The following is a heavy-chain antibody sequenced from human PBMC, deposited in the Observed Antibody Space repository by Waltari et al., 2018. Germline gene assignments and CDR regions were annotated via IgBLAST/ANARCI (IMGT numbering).Heavy chain of an antibody. CDR3: AREGYSYAPNGAFDI. CDR2: IYSGGST. V-gene: IGHV3-66*02. CDR1: GFTVSSNY. Sequence: EVQLVESGGGLVQPGGSLRLSCAASGFTVSSNYMSWVRRAPGKGLEWVSVIYSGGSTYYADSVKGRFTISRDNSKNTLYLQMNSLRAEDTAVYYCAREGYSYAPNGAFDIWGQGTMVTVSS. J-gene: IGHJ3*02. D-gene: IGHD5-18*01.